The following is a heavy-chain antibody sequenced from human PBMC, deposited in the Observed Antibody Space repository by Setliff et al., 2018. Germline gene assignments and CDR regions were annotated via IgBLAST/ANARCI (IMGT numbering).Heavy chain of an antibody. CDR2: IYHSGST. D-gene: IGHD5-12*01. J-gene: IGHJ3*01. CDR1: GYSISSGYY. CDR3: ARQVEMATIAFDV. V-gene: IGHV4-38-2*01. Sequence: LSLTCAVSGYSISSGYYWGWIRQPPGKGLEWIGSIYHSGSTYYNPSLKSRVTLFVDTSKDQFSLRLTSMTAADTAVYYCARQVEMATIAFDVWGQGTMVTVSS.